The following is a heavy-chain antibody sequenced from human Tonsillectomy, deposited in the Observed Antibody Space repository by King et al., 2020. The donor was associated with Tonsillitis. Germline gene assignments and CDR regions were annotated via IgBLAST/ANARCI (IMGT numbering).Heavy chain of an antibody. V-gene: IGHV4-34*01. CDR1: GGSFRGYY. J-gene: IGHJ4*02. CDR2: INHSGSN. CDR3: ARGGADYGDHFDY. Sequence: VQLQQWGAGLLKPSETLSLTGAVYGGSFRGYYLSWIRQPPGKGLEWFWEINHSGSNNYNPSLKSRVTISVDTAKNQFSRKLSSVTAADTAVYYCARGGADYGDHFDYWGQGTLVTVSS. D-gene: IGHD4-17*01.